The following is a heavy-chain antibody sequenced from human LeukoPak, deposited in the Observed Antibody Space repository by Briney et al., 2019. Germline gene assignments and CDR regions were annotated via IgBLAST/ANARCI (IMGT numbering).Heavy chain of an antibody. CDR2: IRSKVYGGTT. V-gene: IGHV3-49*04. Sequence: GGWRRLSCTASGSTFGDYAMSWVRQAPGKWLEWVGFIRSKVYGGTTEYYASVKARFTISRDDSKSIAYLQMNSLKTEDTAVYYCTSYGSGSYWEDYWGQGTLVTVSS. J-gene: IGHJ4*02. CDR3: TSYGSGSYWEDY. CDR1: GSTFGDYA. D-gene: IGHD3-10*01.